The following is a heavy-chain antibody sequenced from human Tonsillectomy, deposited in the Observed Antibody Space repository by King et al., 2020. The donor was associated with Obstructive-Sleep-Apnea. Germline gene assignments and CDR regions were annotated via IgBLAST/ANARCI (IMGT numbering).Heavy chain of an antibody. D-gene: IGHD1-1*01. CDR1: GFTFSSYG. V-gene: IGHV3-30*18. J-gene: IGHJ6*02. Sequence: VQLVESGGGVVQPGRSLRLSCAASGFTFSSYGMHWVRQAPGKGLEWVAVISYDGSNKYYADSVKGRFTIYRDNSKNTLYLQMNSLRAEDTAVYYCAKTRMERHLDGMDVWGQGTTVTVSS. CDR2: ISYDGSNK. CDR3: AKTRMERHLDGMDV.